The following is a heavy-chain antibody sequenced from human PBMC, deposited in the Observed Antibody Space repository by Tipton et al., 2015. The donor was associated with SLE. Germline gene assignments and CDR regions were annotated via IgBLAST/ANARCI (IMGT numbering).Heavy chain of an antibody. D-gene: IGHD3-22*01. J-gene: IGHJ4*02. CDR2: ISHSGNI. CDR3: ARHDYDSNGYYQHYFDY. CDR1: GYF. V-gene: IGHV4-38-2*01. Sequence: GYFWGWIRQSPEKGLEWIGSISHSGNIYYNPSLKSRVSMSIDTSRNEVFRRLSSVTAADTAVYYCARHDYDSNGYYQHYFDYWGQGTLVTVSS.